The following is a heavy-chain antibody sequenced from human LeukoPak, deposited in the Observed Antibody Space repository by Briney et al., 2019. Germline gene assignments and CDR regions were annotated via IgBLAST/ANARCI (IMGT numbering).Heavy chain of an antibody. V-gene: IGHV3-30*03. CDR2: ISYDGNNE. CDR1: GFTFSNYG. CDR3: ALNYDILTGSIIPDAFDI. Sequence: GKSLRLSCAASGFTFSNYGIHWVRQAPGKGLEWVALISYDGNNEYYADSVKGRFTISRDNSKNTLYLQMNSLRAEDTAVYYCALNYDILTGSIIPDAFDIWGQGAMVTVSS. J-gene: IGHJ3*02. D-gene: IGHD3-9*01.